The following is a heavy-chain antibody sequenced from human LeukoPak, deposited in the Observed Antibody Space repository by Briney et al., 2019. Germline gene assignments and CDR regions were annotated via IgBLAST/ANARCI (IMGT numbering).Heavy chain of an antibody. V-gene: IGHV4-61*08. Sequence: SETLSLTCAVSGGSISSGGYSWSWIRQPPGKGLEWIGYIYYSGSTNYNPSLKSRVTISVDTSKNQFSLKLSSVTAADTAVYYCARGGGYFDYWGQGTLVTVSS. CDR1: GGSISSGGYS. J-gene: IGHJ4*02. CDR2: IYYSGST. CDR3: ARGGGYFDY. D-gene: IGHD1-26*01.